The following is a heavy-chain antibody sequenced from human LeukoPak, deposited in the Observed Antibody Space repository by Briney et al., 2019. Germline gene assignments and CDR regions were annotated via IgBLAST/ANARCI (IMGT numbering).Heavy chain of an antibody. J-gene: IGHJ4*02. V-gene: IGHV4-38-2*02. CDR2: IHYGGTT. CDR3: TRDIGDFVSDF. Sequence: PSETLSLTCTVSGVSIGSGYYWAWIRQPPGKGLEWIGSIHYGGTTHYNPSLQSRVTISADTSKNQFALDLRSVTAADMAVYYCTRDIGDFVSDFWGQGTLVTVSS. CDR1: GVSIGSGYY. D-gene: IGHD2-21*02.